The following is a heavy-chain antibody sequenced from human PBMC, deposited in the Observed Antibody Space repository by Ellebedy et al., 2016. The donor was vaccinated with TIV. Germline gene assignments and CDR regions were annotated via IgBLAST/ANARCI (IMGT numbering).Heavy chain of an antibody. Sequence: GESLKISCAASGFTFSGYYMSWFRQTPGKGPEWVSYISYSGDVMYYADSVKGRFTTSRDNAGNSLYLQMNSLRAEDTAVYYCARVMEMATTTYGMDVWGQGTTVTVSS. V-gene: IGHV3-11*01. D-gene: IGHD5-24*01. CDR1: GFTFSGYY. J-gene: IGHJ6*02. CDR3: ARVMEMATTTYGMDV. CDR2: ISYSGDVM.